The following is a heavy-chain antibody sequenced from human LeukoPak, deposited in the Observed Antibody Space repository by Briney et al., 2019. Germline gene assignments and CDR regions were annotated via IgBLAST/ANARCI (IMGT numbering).Heavy chain of an antibody. CDR3: AMIQVVLGVRYYYYDGMDV. V-gene: IGHV3-30*04. Sequence: GGSLRLSCSASGFTFSSYAMDLVRPAPGKGLGWGSVISYYGSNTYYADPVKGRFTISRDNPKTTLSQQMNSVRPETTPVYYRAMIQVVLGVRYYYYDGMDVWGQGTTVTVSS. J-gene: IGHJ6*02. CDR2: ISYYGSNT. CDR1: GFTFSSYA. D-gene: IGHD2-2*01.